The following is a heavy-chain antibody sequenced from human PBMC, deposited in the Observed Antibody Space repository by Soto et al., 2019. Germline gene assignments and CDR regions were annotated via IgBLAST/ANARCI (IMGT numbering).Heavy chain of an antibody. Sequence: ASVKVSCKASGYTFTGYYMHWVRQAPGQGLEWMGWINPNSGGTNYAQKFQVWVTMTRDTSISTAYMEVSNLRSDDTAVYYCERSKSSGSFEYFEYWGQGTLVTVSS. D-gene: IGHD3-22*01. CDR1: GYTFTGYY. CDR3: ERSKSSGSFEYFEY. J-gene: IGHJ1*01. CDR2: INPNSGGT. V-gene: IGHV1-2*04.